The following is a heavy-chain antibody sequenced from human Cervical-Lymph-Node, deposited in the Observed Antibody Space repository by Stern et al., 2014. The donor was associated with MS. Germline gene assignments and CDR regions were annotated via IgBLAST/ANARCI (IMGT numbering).Heavy chain of an antibody. CDR3: AKVYGSGPFDY. V-gene: IGHV3-23*04. D-gene: IGHD6-19*01. Sequence: EMQLVESGGTLVQPGGSLRLSCAASGFTFSSYAMSWVRQAPGKGLEWVSVISGRDGSTFYADSVKGRFTISRDNSKNTLFLQMNSLRAEDTAVYYCAKVYGSGPFDYWGQGTLVTVSS. CDR2: ISGRDGST. CDR1: GFTFSSYA. J-gene: IGHJ4*02.